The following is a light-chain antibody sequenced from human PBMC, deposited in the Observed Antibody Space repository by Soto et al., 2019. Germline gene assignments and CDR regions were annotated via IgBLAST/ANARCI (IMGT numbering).Light chain of an antibody. Sequence: DIQMTQSPSSLSASVGDRVTITCRASQTISTYLTWYQQKPGKAPRLLIYDASSLLSGVQSRFSGSGYGTDFTLTIASLQPEDFSTYYCQQSDSTPYTFGQGTKVEI. CDR2: DAS. J-gene: IGKJ2*01. CDR1: QTISTY. V-gene: IGKV1-39*01. CDR3: QQSDSTPYT.